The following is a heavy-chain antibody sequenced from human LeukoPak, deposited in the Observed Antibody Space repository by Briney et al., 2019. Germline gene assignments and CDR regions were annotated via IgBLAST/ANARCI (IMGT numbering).Heavy chain of an antibody. CDR1: GGSFSGYY. Sequence: SETLSLTCAVYGGSFSGYYWSWIRQPPGKGLEWIGEINYSGSTNYNPSLKSRVTISVDTSKNQFSLKLSSVTAADTAVYYCARVGGGPYYFDYWGQGTLVTVSS. D-gene: IGHD4-23*01. V-gene: IGHV4-34*01. J-gene: IGHJ4*02. CDR3: ARVGGGPYYFDY. CDR2: INYSGST.